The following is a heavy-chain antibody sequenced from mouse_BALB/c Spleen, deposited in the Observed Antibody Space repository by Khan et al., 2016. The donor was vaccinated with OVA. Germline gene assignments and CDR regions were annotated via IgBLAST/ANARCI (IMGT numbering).Heavy chain of an antibody. CDR2: IWSDGST. V-gene: IGHV2-6-1*01. CDR3: AGQPYYHYNIMDY. J-gene: IGHJ4*01. D-gene: IGHD2-10*01. CDR1: GFSLTNYG. Sequence: QVQLKESGPGLVAPSQSLSITCTISGFSLTNYGVHWVRQPPGKGLEWLVVIWSDGSTTYNSALKSRLTISKDNSESQVFLKMNSLQTDDTDLYFCAGQPYYHYNIMDYWGQGTSVTVSS.